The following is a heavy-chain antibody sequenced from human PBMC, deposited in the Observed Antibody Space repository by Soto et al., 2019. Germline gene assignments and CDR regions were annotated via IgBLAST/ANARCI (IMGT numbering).Heavy chain of an antibody. J-gene: IGHJ5*02. D-gene: IGHD5-18*01. Sequence: SLKVSCKASGYTLTNYYMHWVLQAPGQGLEWMGIINPNGGSTSYAQKFQGRVTMTRDTSTSTVYMELSSLRSEDTAVYYCARSQLWSSDWFDPWGQGTLVTVSS. CDR1: GYTLTNYY. CDR2: INPNGGST. CDR3: ARSQLWSSDWFDP. V-gene: IGHV1-46*01.